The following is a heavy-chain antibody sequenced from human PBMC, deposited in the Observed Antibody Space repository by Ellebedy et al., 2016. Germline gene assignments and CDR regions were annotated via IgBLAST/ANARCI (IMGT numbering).Heavy chain of an antibody. CDR1: GFTFSSYD. V-gene: IGHV3-13*04. CDR3: ARGSGWGSKNAFDI. D-gene: IGHD6-19*01. J-gene: IGHJ3*02. Sequence: GGSLRLSXAASGFTFSSYDMHWVRQATGKGLEWVSAIGTAGDTYYPGSVKGRFTISRENAKNSLYLQMNSLRAGDTAVYYCARGSGWGSKNAFDIWGQGTMVTVSS. CDR2: IGTAGDT.